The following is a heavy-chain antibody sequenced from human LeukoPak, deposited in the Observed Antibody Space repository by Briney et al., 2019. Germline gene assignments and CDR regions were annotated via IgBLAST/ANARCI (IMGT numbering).Heavy chain of an antibody. J-gene: IGHJ5*02. D-gene: IGHD1-26*01. Sequence: SETLSLTCTVSGGSISSSSYYWGWIRQPPGKGLEWIGYIYYSGSTNYNPSLKSRVTISVDTSKNQFSLKLSSVTAADTAVYCCAGGKWELLFDPWGQGTLVTVSS. V-gene: IGHV4-61*05. CDR3: AGGKWELLFDP. CDR2: IYYSGST. CDR1: GGSISSSSYY.